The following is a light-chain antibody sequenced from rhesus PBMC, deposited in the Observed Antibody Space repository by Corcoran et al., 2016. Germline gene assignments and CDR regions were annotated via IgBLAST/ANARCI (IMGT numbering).Light chain of an antibody. Sequence: DIVMTQTPLSLPVTPGEPASISCRSSQSLLHSDGYTYLDWYLQKPGHSPQLLSYLGSNRAFGVPDRFRGNGSGTDFTLNISRVEADDVGIYYCMQGTPLPPSFGQGTKVEIK. CDR1: QSLLHSDGYTY. CDR2: LGS. J-gene: IGKJ2*01. V-gene: IGKV2-61*03. CDR3: MQGTPLPPS.